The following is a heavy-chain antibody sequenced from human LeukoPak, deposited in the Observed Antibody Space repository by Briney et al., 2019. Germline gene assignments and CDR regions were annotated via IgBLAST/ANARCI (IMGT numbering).Heavy chain of an antibody. CDR3: ARKSWSSRFRNNWFDP. CDR2: IIPILGIA. CDR1: GYTFTSYG. Sequence: ASVKVSCKASGYTFTSYGISWVRQAPGQGLEWMGRIIPILGIANYAQKFQGRVTITADKSTSTAYMELSSLRSEDTAVYYCARKSWSSRFRNNWFDPWGQGTLVTVSS. D-gene: IGHD6-13*01. J-gene: IGHJ5*02. V-gene: IGHV1-69*04.